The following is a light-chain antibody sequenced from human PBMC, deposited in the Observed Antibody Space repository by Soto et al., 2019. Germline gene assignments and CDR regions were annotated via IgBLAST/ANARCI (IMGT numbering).Light chain of an antibody. CDR2: DVT. Sequence: QSALTQPASVSGSPGQSITISCTGTSSDVGGYNYVSWYQHHPGKAPKLMIYDVTNRPSGVSNRFSGSKSGNTASLSISGLQAEDEADYYCSSYARNMDVLFGGGTKLTVL. CDR1: SSDVGGYNY. J-gene: IGLJ2*01. CDR3: SSYARNMDVL. V-gene: IGLV2-14*03.